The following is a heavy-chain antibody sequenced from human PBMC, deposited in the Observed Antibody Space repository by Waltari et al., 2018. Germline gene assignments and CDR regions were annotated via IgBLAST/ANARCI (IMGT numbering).Heavy chain of an antibody. D-gene: IGHD1-26*01. CDR3: ARAWDDFDY. Sequence: EIQLVESGGGLVKPGGSLRLSCAASGFTFSIYKVSWVRQAPGKGLEWVSSIGSGTSYIYYADSVKGRFTISRDNAKNSLYLQMNSLKVEDTAVYYCARAWDDFDYWGQGALVTVSS. CDR2: IGSGTSYI. J-gene: IGHJ4*02. V-gene: IGHV3-21*02. CDR1: GFTFSIYK.